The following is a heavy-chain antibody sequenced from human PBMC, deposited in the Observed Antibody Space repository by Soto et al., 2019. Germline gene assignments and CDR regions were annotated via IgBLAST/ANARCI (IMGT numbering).Heavy chain of an antibody. CDR1: GFTFSSYA. CDR2: INSNGGNT. D-gene: IGHD2-21*01. CDR3: VKEIGGGNYYFSGMDV. V-gene: IGHV3-64D*06. J-gene: IGHJ6*02. Sequence: PGGSLRLSCLASGFTFSSYAMHWVRQAPGKGLEYVSGINSNGGNTYYADSVKDRFTISRDNSKNTLYLQMNSLRAEDTAVYFCVKEIGGGNYYFSGMDVWGQGTEVTSP.